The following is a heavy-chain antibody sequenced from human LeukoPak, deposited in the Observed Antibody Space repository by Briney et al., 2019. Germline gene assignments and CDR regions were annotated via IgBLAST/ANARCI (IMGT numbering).Heavy chain of an antibody. CDR3: ARVNGPGFLEWYYYFDY. D-gene: IGHD3-3*01. V-gene: IGHV1-69*13. Sequence: ASVKVSCKASGGTFSSYAISWVRQAPGQGLEWMGGIIPIFGTANYAQKFQGRVTITADESTSTAYMELGSLRSEDTAVYYCARVNGPGFLEWYYYFDYWGQGTLVTVSS. J-gene: IGHJ4*02. CDR1: GGTFSSYA. CDR2: IIPIFGTA.